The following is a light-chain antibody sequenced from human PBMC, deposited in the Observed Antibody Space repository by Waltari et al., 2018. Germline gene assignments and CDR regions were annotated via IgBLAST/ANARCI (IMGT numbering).Light chain of an antibody. V-gene: IGLV1-44*01. CDR3: AVWDDTLNGPV. CDR1: QSNIGSDA. CDR2: INY. Sequence: QSVLTQAPSASGTPGQRVTISCSGSQSNIGSDAVNWYQQFPGAAPKLLIYINYQRPSGVPDRFSASKSGTSASLVITGLQSDDEADYYCAVWDDTLNGPVFGGGTKLTVL. J-gene: IGLJ2*01.